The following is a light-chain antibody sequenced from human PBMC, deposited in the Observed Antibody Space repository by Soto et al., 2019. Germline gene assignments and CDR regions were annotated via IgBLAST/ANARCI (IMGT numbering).Light chain of an antibody. CDR2: EVN. CDR1: NNDVGVYNY. V-gene: IGLV2-11*01. Sequence: QSALTQPRSVSGSPGQSVTISCTGTNNDVGVYNYVSWYQQHPGKAPKLMIFEVNKRPSGVPDRFSGSKSGNTAYLTISGLQAEDEADYYCCSYAGNYIYVFGTGTKVTV. CDR3: CSYAGNYIYV. J-gene: IGLJ1*01.